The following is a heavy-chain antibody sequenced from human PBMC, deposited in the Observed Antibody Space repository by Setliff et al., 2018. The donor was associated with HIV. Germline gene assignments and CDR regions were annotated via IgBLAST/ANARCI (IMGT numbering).Heavy chain of an antibody. V-gene: IGHV1-18*04. CDR2: ISADNGDT. J-gene: IGHJ6*03. CDR3: ARVIDYGVLYWSYYMDV. D-gene: IGHD4-17*01. CDR1: GDTFTDYY. Sequence: ASVKVSCKASGDTFTDYYFHWLRQAPGQGLEWMGWISADNGDTNYPQKLQGRVTMTTDTSTSTAYMELRSLRSDDTAVYYCARVIDYGVLYWSYYMDVWGKGTTVTVSS.